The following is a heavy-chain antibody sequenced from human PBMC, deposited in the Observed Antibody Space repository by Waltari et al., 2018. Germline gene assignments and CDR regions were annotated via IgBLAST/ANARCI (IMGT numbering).Heavy chain of an antibody. CDR2: INPDGRGT. V-gene: IGHV3-74*01. J-gene: IGHJ4*02. CDR3: VRGGHFDWSPIDY. CDR1: GFRFSGYW. D-gene: IGHD3-9*01. Sequence: EVQLVESRGGLVQPGGSLTLSCAASGFRFSGYWIHWVRQAPGKGLLWVSRINPDGRGTRYADSVQGRVTISRDNAKNTIYLQIDSLRAEDTAVYYCVRGGHFDWSPIDYWGQGTLVTVSS.